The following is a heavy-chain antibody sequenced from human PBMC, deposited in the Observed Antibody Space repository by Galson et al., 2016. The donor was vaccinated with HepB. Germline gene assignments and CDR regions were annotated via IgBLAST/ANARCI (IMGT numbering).Heavy chain of an antibody. CDR3: ARGPATFVALGGTLVTPTDYGMDV. CDR1: GFSFNDHW. CDR2: ISGDGIRT. Sequence: SLRLSCAASGFSFNDHWMHWVRQAPGRGLVWLARISGDGIRTAQADFVEGRFTISRDNANNTLFLQMNSLREEDTALYYCARGPATFVALGGTLVTPTDYGMDVWGKGTTVTVSS. V-gene: IGHV3-74*01. D-gene: IGHD3-16*02. J-gene: IGHJ6*04.